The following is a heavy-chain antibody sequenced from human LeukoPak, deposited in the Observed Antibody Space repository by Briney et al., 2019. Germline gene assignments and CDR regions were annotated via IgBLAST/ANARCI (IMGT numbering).Heavy chain of an antibody. CDR2: IYPGDSDT. CDR3: ARRSTFGVYGMDV. Sequence: GESLKISCKGSGYSFTSYWIGWVRQMPGKGLEWMGIIYPGDSDTRYSPSFQGQATISADKSISTAYLQWSSLKASDTAMYYCARRSTFGVYGMDVWGQGTTVTVSS. J-gene: IGHJ6*02. CDR1: GYSFTSYW. V-gene: IGHV5-51*01. D-gene: IGHD3-16*01.